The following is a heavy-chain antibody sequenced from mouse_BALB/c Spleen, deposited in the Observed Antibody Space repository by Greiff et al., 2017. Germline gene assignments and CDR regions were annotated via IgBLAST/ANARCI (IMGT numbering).Heavy chain of an antibody. CDR3: TRGNYGSSPYYFDY. CDR1: GFTFSSYT. J-gene: IGHJ2*01. D-gene: IGHD1-1*01. CDR2: ISSGGSYT. V-gene: IGHV5-6-4*01. Sequence: EVQRVESGGGLVKPGGSLKLSCAASGFTFSSYTMSWVRQTPEKRLEWVATISSGGSYTYYPDSVKGRFTISRDNAKNTLYLQMSSLKSEDTAMYYCTRGNYGSSPYYFDYWGQGTTLTVSS.